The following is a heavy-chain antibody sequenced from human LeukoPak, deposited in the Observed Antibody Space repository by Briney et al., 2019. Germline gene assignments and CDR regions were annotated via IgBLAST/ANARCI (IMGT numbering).Heavy chain of an antibody. D-gene: IGHD2-2*01. V-gene: IGHV1-69*13. J-gene: IGHJ6*02. Sequence: ASVTVSCTASGGTFSSYAISWVRQAPGQGLEWMGGIIPIFGTANYAQKFQGRVTITADESTSTAYMELSSLRSEDTAVYYCARHGCSSTSCYRDYYYGMDVWGQGTTVTVSS. CDR1: GGTFSSYA. CDR3: ARHGCSSTSCYRDYYYGMDV. CDR2: IIPIFGTA.